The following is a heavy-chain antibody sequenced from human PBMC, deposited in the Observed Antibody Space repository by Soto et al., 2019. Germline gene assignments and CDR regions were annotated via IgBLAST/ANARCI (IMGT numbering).Heavy chain of an antibody. Sequence: QVQLVESGGGVVQPGRSLRLSCAASGFIFSTYAMHWVRHAPGKGLEWVAVISYGGSDKYYADSVKGRFTVSRDNSKNTLSLQMSNLGAEDTAVYYCARDWLYCSSASCYWQNWFDPWGQGTVVTVSS. CDR2: ISYGGSDK. CDR3: ARDWLYCSSASCYWQNWFDP. CDR1: GFIFSTYA. J-gene: IGHJ5*02. D-gene: IGHD2-2*01. V-gene: IGHV3-30-3*01.